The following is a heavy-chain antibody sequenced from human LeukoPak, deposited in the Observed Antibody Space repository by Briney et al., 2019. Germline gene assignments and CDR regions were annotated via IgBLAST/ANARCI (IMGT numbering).Heavy chain of an antibody. CDR2: LNGRGVST. CDR3: AKGRATFGVDANDS. V-gene: IGHV3-23*01. J-gene: IGHJ4*02. D-gene: IGHD3-3*01. CDR1: GFRFSTDA. Sequence: PGGSLRLSCAAPGFRFSTDAMTWVRQAPGKGLDWVSALNGRGVSTYYADSVKGRFTISRDNSKNTLYLQMNSLRAEDTAIYYCAKGRATFGVDANDSWGQGTLVTVSS.